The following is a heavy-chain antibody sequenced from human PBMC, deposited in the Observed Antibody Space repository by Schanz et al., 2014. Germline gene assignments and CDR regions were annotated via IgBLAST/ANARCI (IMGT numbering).Heavy chain of an antibody. J-gene: IGHJ4*02. CDR3: AKSQGSSFDS. V-gene: IGHV3-23*01. CDR1: GFTFSSYA. CDR2: IGVDGTTT. D-gene: IGHD6-13*01. Sequence: EVQLLESGGGLVQPGGSLRLSCAASGFTFSSYAMSWVRQAPGKGLEWVSVIGVDGTTTYYADSVKGRFTISSDNSKITLNLQMSSLRAEDTAVYYCAKSQGSSFDSWGQGTLVTVSS.